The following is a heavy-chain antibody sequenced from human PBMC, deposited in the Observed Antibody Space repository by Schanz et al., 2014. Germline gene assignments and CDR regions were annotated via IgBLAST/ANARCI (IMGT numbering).Heavy chain of an antibody. CDR2: ISGSGGST. CDR1: GYTFSSNA. CDR3: AKHLYQYNYYGMDV. V-gene: IGHV3-23*01. D-gene: IGHD2-2*02. J-gene: IGHJ6*02. Sequence: EAQLLESGGGLVQPGGSLRLSCAASGYTFSSNAMSWVRQAPGKGLEWVSTISGSGGSTYYADSVKGRFTISRDNSKNTLSLQLNSLRADDTAVYYCAKHLYQYNYYGMDVWGQGTTVTVSS.